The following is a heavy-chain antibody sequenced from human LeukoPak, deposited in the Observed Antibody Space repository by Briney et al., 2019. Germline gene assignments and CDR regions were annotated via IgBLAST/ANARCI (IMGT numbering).Heavy chain of an antibody. CDR3: ARVSYYYGSGAHVIDY. CDR2: INHSGST. Sequence: SETLSLTCAVYGGSFSGYYWSWIRQPPGKGLEWIGEINHSGSTNYNPSLKSRVTISVDTSKNQFSLKLSSVTAADTAVYYCARVSYYYGSGAHVIDYWGQGTLVTVSS. J-gene: IGHJ4*02. CDR1: GGSFSGYY. D-gene: IGHD3-10*01. V-gene: IGHV4-34*01.